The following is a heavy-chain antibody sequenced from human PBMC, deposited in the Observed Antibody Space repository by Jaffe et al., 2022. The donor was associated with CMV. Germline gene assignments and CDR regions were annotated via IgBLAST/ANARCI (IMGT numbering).Heavy chain of an antibody. D-gene: IGHD5-12*01. CDR1: GYTFTSYY. CDR2: INPSGGST. Sequence: QVQLVQSGAEVKKPGASVKVSCKASGYTFTSYYMHWVRQAPGQGLEWMGIINPSGGSTSYAQKFQGRVTMTRDTSTSTVYMELSSLRSEDTAVYYCARAGQGDGYPRLYYYYMDVWGKGTTVTVSS. CDR3: ARAGQGDGYPRLYYYYMDV. V-gene: IGHV1-46*01. J-gene: IGHJ6*03.